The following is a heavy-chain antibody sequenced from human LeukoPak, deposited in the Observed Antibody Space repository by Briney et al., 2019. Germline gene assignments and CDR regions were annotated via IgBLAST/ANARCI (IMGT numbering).Heavy chain of an antibody. D-gene: IGHD3-10*01. CDR1: GGAIRSYY. V-gene: IGHV4-4*07. CDR3: ARDPGQYGSGARGGFDI. CDR2: IYASGST. Sequence: SSETLSLTCSVSGGAIRSYYWSWIRQPAGKGLESIGRIYASGSTNYNPSLKSRVTMSVDTSKNLFSLKLSSVTAADTAVYYSARDPGQYGSGARGGFDIWGQGTMVTVSS. J-gene: IGHJ3*02.